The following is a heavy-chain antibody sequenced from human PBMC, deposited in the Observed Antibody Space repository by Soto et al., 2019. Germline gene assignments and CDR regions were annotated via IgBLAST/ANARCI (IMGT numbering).Heavy chain of an antibody. CDR2: IKSKTDGGTT. V-gene: IGHV3-15*01. J-gene: IGHJ3*02. CDR3: TTAGWSDPFDI. D-gene: IGHD2-15*01. CDR1: GFTFSNAW. Sequence: GGSLRPSGAASGFTFSNAWMSWVRQAPGKGLEWVGRIKSKTDGGTTDYAAPVKGRFTLSRDDSKNTLYLHMNSLKTDDSAAFYCTTAGWSDPFDIWGQGTMVTVSS.